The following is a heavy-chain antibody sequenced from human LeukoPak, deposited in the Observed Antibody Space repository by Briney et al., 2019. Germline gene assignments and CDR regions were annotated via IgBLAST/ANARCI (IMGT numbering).Heavy chain of an antibody. CDR1: GGSISSSSYY. D-gene: IGHD3-10*01. CDR3: ARTEMVRGVIPHYGMDV. CDR2: IYYSGNT. J-gene: IGHJ6*02. Sequence: SETLSLTCTVSGGSISSSSYYWGWIRQPPGRGLEWIGSIYYSGNTYYNPSLKSRVTISVDTSKNQFSLKLGSVTAADTAVYYCARTEMVRGVIPHYGMDVWGQGTTVTVSS. V-gene: IGHV4-39*01.